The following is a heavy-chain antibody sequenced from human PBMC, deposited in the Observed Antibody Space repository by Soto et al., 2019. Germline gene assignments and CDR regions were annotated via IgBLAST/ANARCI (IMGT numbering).Heavy chain of an antibody. J-gene: IGHJ4*02. D-gene: IGHD4-17*01. Sequence: TLSLTCAVSGGSISSGGYSWSWIRQPPGKGLEWIGYIYHSGSTYYNPSLKSRVTISVDRSKNQFSLKLSSVTAADTAVYYCARGTVTTDFDYWGQGTLVTVSS. CDR2: IYHSGST. V-gene: IGHV4-30-2*01. CDR1: GGSISSGGYS. CDR3: ARGTVTTDFDY.